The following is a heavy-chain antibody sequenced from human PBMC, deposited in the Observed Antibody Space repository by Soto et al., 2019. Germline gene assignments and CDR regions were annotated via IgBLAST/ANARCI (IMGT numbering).Heavy chain of an antibody. CDR3: ARRYYYDSSGYYFPFDY. Sequence: QLQLQESGPGLVKPSETLSLTCTVSGGSISSSSYYWGWIRQPPGKGLEWIGSIYYSGSTYYNPSLKSRVTISVDTSKNQFSLKLSSVNAADTAVYYCARRYYYDSSGYYFPFDYWGQGTLVTVSS. V-gene: IGHV4-39*01. J-gene: IGHJ4*02. CDR1: GGSISSSSYY. D-gene: IGHD3-22*01. CDR2: IYYSGST.